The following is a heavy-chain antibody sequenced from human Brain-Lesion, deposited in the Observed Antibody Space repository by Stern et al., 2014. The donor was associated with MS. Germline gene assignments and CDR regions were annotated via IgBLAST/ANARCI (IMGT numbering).Heavy chain of an antibody. J-gene: IGHJ6*02. CDR2: IYQSGSA. D-gene: IGHD3-10*01. CDR1: GASISNTQW. V-gene: IGHV4-4*02. Sequence: QVQLQESGPGLVKPSGTLSLTCAVSGASISNTQWWTWVRQSPGKGLEWIGEIYQSGSATYNPSPRSPVTISVDRSKNSFSLKLNSVTAADTAVYYCARDPRRGGLSGYYHGMDVWGQGTTVTVSS. CDR3: ARDPRRGGLSGYYHGMDV.